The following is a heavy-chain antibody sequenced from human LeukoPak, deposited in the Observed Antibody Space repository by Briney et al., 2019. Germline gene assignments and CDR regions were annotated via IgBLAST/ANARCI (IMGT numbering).Heavy chain of an antibody. V-gene: IGHV4-34*01. CDR2: INHSGST. D-gene: IGHD2-21*01. J-gene: IGHJ3*02. CDR3: ARAYCGGDCYYRAFDI. Sequence: PSETLSLTCAVDGGSFSGYYWSWIRQPPGKGLEWIGEINHSGSTNYNPSLKSRVTISVDTSKNQFSLKLSSVTAADTAVYYCARAYCGGDCYYRAFDIWGQGTMVTVSS. CDR1: GGSFSGYY.